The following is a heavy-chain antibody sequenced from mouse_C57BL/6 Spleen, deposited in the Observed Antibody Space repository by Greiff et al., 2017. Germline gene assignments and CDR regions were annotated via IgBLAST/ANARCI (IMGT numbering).Heavy chain of an antibody. CDR3: ARKSKRVCAMDY. Sequence: QVQLQQSGPGLVQPSQSLSITCTASGFSLTSYGVHWVRQSPGKGLEWLGVIWSGGSTDYNAAFISRLSISKDNSKSQVFFKMNRMQADDTAIYYWARKSKRVCAMDYWGQGTSVTVSS. CDR1: GFSLTSYG. D-gene: IGHD2-5*01. J-gene: IGHJ4*01. CDR2: IWSGGST. V-gene: IGHV2-2*01.